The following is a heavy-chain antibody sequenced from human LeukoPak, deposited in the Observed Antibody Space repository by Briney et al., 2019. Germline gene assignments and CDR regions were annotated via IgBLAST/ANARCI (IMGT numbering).Heavy chain of an antibody. Sequence: SETLSLTCTVSGGPISRYYWSWIRQPPGKGLEWIGYIYYSGSTNYNPSLKSRVTISVDTSKNLFSLKLSSVTAADTAVYYCASRKSGSPSTDAFDIWGRGTMVTVSS. CDR1: GGPISRYY. V-gene: IGHV4-59*01. D-gene: IGHD1-26*01. J-gene: IGHJ3*02. CDR3: ASRKSGSPSTDAFDI. CDR2: IYYSGST.